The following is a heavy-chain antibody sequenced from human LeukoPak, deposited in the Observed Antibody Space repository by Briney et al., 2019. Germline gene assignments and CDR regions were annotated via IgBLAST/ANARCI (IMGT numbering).Heavy chain of an antibody. CDR2: INPSGGST. Sequence: GASVKVSCKASGYTFTSYYMHWVRQAPGQGLEWMGIINPSGGSTSYAQKFQGRVTMTRDTSTSTVYMELSSLRSEDTAVYYCASFRRDDAAVAGDQFDYWGQGTLVTVSS. V-gene: IGHV1-46*01. CDR1: GYTFTSYY. J-gene: IGHJ4*02. CDR3: ASFRRDDAAVAGDQFDY. D-gene: IGHD6-19*01.